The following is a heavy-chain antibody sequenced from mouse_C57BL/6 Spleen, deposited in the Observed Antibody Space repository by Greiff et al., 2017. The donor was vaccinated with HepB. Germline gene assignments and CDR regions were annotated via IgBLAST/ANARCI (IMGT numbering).Heavy chain of an antibody. J-gene: IGHJ2*01. CDR2: INPNNGGT. V-gene: IGHV1-18*01. CDR3: ARGYYYGSSPGYFDY. D-gene: IGHD1-1*01. CDR1: GYTFTDYN. Sequence: VQLQQSGPELVKPGASVKIPCKASGYTFTDYNMDWVKQSHGKSLEWIGDINPNNGGTIYNQKFKGKATLTVDKSSSTAYMELRSLTSEDTAVYYCARGYYYGSSPGYFDYWGQGTTLTVSS.